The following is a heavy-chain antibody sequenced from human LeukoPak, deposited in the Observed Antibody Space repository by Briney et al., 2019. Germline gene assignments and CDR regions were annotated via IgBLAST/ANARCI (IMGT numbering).Heavy chain of an antibody. V-gene: IGHV3-74*01. D-gene: IGHD3-10*01. CDR2: INSDGSST. CDR1: GFTFSSYW. CDR3: ASGLITMVRGVGEDYYGMDV. J-gene: IGHJ6*02. Sequence: GGSLRLSCAASGFTFSSYWMHWVRQVPGKGLVWVSRINSDGSSTSYADSVKGRFTISRDNAKNSLYLQMNSLRAEDTAVYYCASGLITMVRGVGEDYYGMDVWGQGTTVTVSS.